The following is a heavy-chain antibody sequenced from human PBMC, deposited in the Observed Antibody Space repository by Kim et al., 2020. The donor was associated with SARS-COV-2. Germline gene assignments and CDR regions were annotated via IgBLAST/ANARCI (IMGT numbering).Heavy chain of an antibody. V-gene: IGHV3-33*05. CDR2: ISYDGSTK. J-gene: IGHJ4*02. D-gene: IGHD3-22*01. Sequence: GGSLRLSCAASGFTFNSFGMHWVRQAPGKGLEWVAVISYDGSTKYYADSVKGRFTISRDNSKNTMYLEMNSLRVEDTATYYCAKIHTYYYESGGPDYWGQGTLAT. CDR1: GFTFNSFG. CDR3: AKIHTYYYESGGPDY.